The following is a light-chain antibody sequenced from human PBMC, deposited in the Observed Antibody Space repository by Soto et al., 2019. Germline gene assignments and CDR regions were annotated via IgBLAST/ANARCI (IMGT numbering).Light chain of an antibody. CDR1: SSNIGAGYE. CDR3: QSYHSSLSASYV. V-gene: IGLV1-40*01. Sequence: QSVLTQPPSVSGAPGQRVTISCTGSSSNIGAGYEVHWYQHLPGKAPKLLIYGNTNRPSGVPDRFSGSKSGTSASLAITGLQAEDEADYYCQSYHSSLSASYVFGGGTQLTVL. J-gene: IGLJ7*01. CDR2: GNT.